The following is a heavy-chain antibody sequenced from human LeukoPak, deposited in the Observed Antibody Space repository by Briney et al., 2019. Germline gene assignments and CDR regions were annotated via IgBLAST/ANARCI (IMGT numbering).Heavy chain of an antibody. D-gene: IGHD1-26*01. CDR3: AKSPSGAGNSASYFDY. CDR1: GFTFSSYG. Sequence: GGSLRLSCAASGFTFSSYGMHWVRQAPGKGLEWVAVISYDGSNKYYADSVKGRFTISRDNSKNALYLQMNSLRAEDTAVYYCAKSPSGAGNSASYFDYWGQGTLVTVSS. V-gene: IGHV3-30*18. J-gene: IGHJ4*02. CDR2: ISYDGSNK.